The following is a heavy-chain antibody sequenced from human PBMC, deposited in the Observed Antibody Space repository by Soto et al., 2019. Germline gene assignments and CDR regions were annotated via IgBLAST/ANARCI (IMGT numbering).Heavy chain of an antibody. CDR2: INHSGST. J-gene: IGHJ6*02. V-gene: IGHV4-34*01. D-gene: IGHD6-25*01. CDR3: ARGTRLLHYYYYGMDV. CDR1: GGSFSGYY. Sequence: PSETLSLTCAVYGGSFSGYYWSWIRQPPGKGLEWIGEINHSGSTNYNPSLKSRVTISVDTSENQFSLKLSSVTAADTAVYYCARGTRLLHYYYYGMDVWGQGTTVTVSS.